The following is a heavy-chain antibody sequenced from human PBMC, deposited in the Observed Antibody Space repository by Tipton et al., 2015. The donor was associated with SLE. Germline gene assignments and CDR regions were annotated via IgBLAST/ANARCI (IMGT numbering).Heavy chain of an antibody. J-gene: IGHJ6*03. CDR2: IHHSGNT. Sequence: LRLSCAVSGFSISSGYYWGWIRQPPGEGLEWIGSIHHSGNTYFNPSLKSRGTFSLDTSKNQFSLRLSSVTAADTAVYYCARGVAGYFYYCYMDVWGKGTTVTISS. V-gene: IGHV4-38-2*01. CDR3: ARGVAGYFYYCYMDV. CDR1: GFSISSGYY.